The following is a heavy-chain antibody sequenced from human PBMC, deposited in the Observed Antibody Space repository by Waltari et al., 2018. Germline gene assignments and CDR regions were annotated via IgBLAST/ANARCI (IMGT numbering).Heavy chain of an antibody. CDR3: AKDMGLGRYSFDY. CDR1: GFTFSRTN. V-gene: IGHV3-30*02. D-gene: IGHD3-16*01. Sequence: QVQLVESGGGVVQPGGSLRLSCAASGFTFSRTNIHWVRTAPGKGLEWVAFMPYDVSNKYYADSVTGRFTISRDNSKSTQYLEMNSLRADDTAVYYCAKDMGLGRYSFDYWGQGTLVTVSS. J-gene: IGHJ4*02. CDR2: MPYDVSNK.